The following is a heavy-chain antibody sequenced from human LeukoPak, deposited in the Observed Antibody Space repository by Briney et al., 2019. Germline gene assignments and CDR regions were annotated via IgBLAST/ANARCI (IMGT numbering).Heavy chain of an antibody. CDR1: GGSISSYY. Sequence: PSETLSLTCTVSGGSISSYYWSWIRQPAGKGLEWIVRIYTSGSTNYNPSLKSRVTISVDTSKNQFSLKLTSVTAADTAVYYCARTPALAPPDYWGQGTLVTVSS. CDR3: ARTPALAPPDY. V-gene: IGHV4-4*07. D-gene: IGHD3-3*02. CDR2: IYTSGST. J-gene: IGHJ4*02.